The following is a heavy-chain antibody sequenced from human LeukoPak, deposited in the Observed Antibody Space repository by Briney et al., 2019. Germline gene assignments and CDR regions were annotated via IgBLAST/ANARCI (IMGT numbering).Heavy chain of an antibody. D-gene: IGHD3-22*01. V-gene: IGHV1-69*02. J-gene: IGHJ3*02. CDR2: IIPILGIA. CDR3: ARPYYYDGSGWDAFDI. CDR1: GGTFSSYT. Sequence: SVKVSCKASGGTFSSYTISWVRQAPGQGLERMGRIIPILGIANYAQKFQGRVTITADKSTSTAYMELSSLRSEDTAVYYCARPYYYDGSGWDAFDIWGQGTMVTVSS.